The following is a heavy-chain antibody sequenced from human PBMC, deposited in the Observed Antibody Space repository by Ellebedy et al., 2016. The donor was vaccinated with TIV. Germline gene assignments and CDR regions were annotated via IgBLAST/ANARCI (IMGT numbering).Heavy chain of an antibody. CDR1: GYTFTGYY. CDR2: INPNSGNT. CDR3: ARAGYSGTDYVLRSYYCMDV. J-gene: IGHJ6*03. Sequence: ASVKVSCXASGYTFTGYYMHWVRQAPGQGLEWMGWINPNSGNTNYAQKLQGRVTMTTDTSTSTAYMELRRLRSDDTSVYYCARAGYSGTDYVLRSYYCMDVWGKGTTVTVSS. D-gene: IGHD1-26*01. V-gene: IGHV1-18*04.